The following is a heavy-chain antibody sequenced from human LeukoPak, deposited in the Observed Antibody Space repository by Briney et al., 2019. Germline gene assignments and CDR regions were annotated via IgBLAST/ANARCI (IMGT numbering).Heavy chain of an antibody. J-gene: IGHJ3*02. CDR2: ISSSGTDI. V-gene: IGHV3-21*04. CDR1: GFIFSTYR. D-gene: IGHD2-15*01. Sequence: GGSLRLSCAASGFIFSTYRLNWVRQAPGKGLEWVSSISSSGTDISYADSVKGRFTISRDNAKNSLYLQMNSLRAEDTALYYCAREAGGYCSGGSCSRREAFDIWGQGTMVTVSS. CDR3: AREAGGYCSGGSCSRREAFDI.